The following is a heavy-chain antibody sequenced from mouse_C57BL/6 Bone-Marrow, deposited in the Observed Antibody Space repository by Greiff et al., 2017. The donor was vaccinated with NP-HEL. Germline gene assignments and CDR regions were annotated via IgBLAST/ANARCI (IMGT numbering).Heavy chain of an antibody. J-gene: IGHJ3*01. CDR1: GFSLTRYA. V-gene: IGHV2-9-1*01. CDR3: ATHYYGSSYPAWFAY. Sequence: QVQLKESGPGLVAPSQSLSITCTVSGFSLTRYAISWVRQPPGKGLEWLGVIWTGGGTNYNSALKSRLSISKDNSKSQVFLKMNSLQTDDTARYYCATHYYGSSYPAWFAYWGQGTLVTVSA. D-gene: IGHD1-1*01. CDR2: IWTGGGT.